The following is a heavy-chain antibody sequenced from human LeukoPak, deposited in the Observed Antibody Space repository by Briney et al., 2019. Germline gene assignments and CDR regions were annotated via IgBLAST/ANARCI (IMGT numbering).Heavy chain of an antibody. D-gene: IGHD2-15*01. CDR3: ATYPPNCSGGSCYLTPPDS. J-gene: IGHJ4*02. CDR1: GYSISSGYY. Sequence: PSETLSLTCTVSGYSISSGYYWGWIRQPPGKGLEWIGSIYHSGSTYYNPSLKSRVTISVDTSKNQFSLKLSSVTAADTAVYYCATYPPNCSGGSCYLTPPDSWGQGTLVTVSS. V-gene: IGHV4-38-2*02. CDR2: IYHSGST.